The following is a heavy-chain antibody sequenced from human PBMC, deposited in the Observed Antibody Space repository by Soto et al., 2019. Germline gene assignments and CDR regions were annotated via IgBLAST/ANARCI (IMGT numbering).Heavy chain of an antibody. CDR1: GFTFSSYG. CDR3: AKDSLDYGDYSTPELNWFDH. Sequence: GGSLRLSCAASGFTFSSYGMHWVRQAPGKGLEWVAVISYDGSNKYYADSVKGRFTISRDNSKNTLYLQMNSLRAEDTAVYYCAKDSLDYGDYSTPELNWFDHWGQGTLVTVSS. CDR2: ISYDGSNK. D-gene: IGHD4-17*01. V-gene: IGHV3-30*18. J-gene: IGHJ5*02.